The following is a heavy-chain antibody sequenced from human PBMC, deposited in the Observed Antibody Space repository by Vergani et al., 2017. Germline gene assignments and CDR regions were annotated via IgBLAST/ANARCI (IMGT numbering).Heavy chain of an antibody. J-gene: IGHJ6*02. CDR2: ISAYNANT. CDR3: AENYGIDYYYGMDV. Sequence: QVQLVQSGAEVKKPGASVKVSCKASGYTFTKFGITWVRQAPGQGLQWMGWISAYNANTNFAQKLQGRVFMTTDTSTRTAYMELSSLRSEDTAVYYCAENYGIDYYYGMDVWGQGTTVTVSS. D-gene: IGHD4-17*01. V-gene: IGHV1-18*01. CDR1: GYTFTKFG.